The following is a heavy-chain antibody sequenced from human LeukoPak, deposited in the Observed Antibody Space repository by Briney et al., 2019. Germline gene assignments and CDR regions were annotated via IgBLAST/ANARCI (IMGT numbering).Heavy chain of an antibody. CDR3: ARVVLRYCSSTSCYRAGRFDY. J-gene: IGHJ4*02. V-gene: IGHV4-34*01. CDR1: GGSFSGYY. CDR2: INHSGST. Sequence: SETLSLTCAVYGGSFSGYYWSWIRQPPGKGLEWIGEINHSGSTNYNPSLKSRVTISVDTSKNQFSLKLSSVTAADTAMYYCARVVLRYCSSTSCYRAGRFDYWGQGTLVTVSS. D-gene: IGHD2-2*01.